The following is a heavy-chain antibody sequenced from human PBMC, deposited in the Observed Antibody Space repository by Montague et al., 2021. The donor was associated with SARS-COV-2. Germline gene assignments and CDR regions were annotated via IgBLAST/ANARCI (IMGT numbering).Heavy chain of an antibody. V-gene: IGHV3-7*03. CDR3: ARDSRIVGATGGMDV. CDR1: GFTFGSYW. J-gene: IGHJ6*02. Sequence: SLRLSCAASGFTFGSYWMSWVRQTPGKGLEWVANIKPDGGEKHYVDSVKGRFTISRDNAKNSLNLQMDSLRAEDTALYYCARDSRIVGATGGMDVWGQGTTVIVSS. D-gene: IGHD1-26*01. CDR2: IKPDGGEK.